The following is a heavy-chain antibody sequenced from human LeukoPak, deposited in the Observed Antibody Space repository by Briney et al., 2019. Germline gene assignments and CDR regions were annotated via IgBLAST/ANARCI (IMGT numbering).Heavy chain of an antibody. V-gene: IGHV1-69*06. CDR2: ITPIFDTT. D-gene: IGHD6-19*01. Sequence: ASVKVSCKASGDTFSRYAISWVRQAPRKGLEWMGRITPIFDTTNYAQKFQGRVTITADKSTSTAYMELSSLRSEDTAVYYCARNSDTSGWFYFDYWGQGTLVTVSS. CDR1: GDTFSRYA. J-gene: IGHJ4*02. CDR3: ARNSDTSGWFYFDY.